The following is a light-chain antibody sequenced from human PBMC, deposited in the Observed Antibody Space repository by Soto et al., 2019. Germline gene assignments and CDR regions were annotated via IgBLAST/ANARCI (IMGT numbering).Light chain of an antibody. CDR3: QQYDTLPPYT. J-gene: IGKJ2*01. CDR2: DAS. Sequence: DIQMTQSPSSLSASVGDRVTIACQANQDIGNYLNWYQQKPGKAPRLLIYDASNLEIGVPSRFRGSGSGTDFTFTISNLQPEDIATYYCQQYDTLPPYTFGQGTKVELK. V-gene: IGKV1-33*01. CDR1: QDIGNY.